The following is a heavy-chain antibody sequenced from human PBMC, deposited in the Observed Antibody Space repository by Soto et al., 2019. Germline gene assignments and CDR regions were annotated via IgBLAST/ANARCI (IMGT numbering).Heavy chain of an antibody. CDR1: GFTFSSYG. CDR3: ARDRDYYDSSGYYYSRAFDI. J-gene: IGHJ3*02. Sequence: GGSLRLSCAASGFTFSSYGMHWVRQAPGKGLEWVAVIWYDGSNKYYADSVKGRFTISRDNSKNTLYLQMNSLRAEDTAVYYCARDRDYYDSSGYYYSRAFDIWGQGTMVTVSS. V-gene: IGHV3-33*01. D-gene: IGHD3-22*01. CDR2: IWYDGSNK.